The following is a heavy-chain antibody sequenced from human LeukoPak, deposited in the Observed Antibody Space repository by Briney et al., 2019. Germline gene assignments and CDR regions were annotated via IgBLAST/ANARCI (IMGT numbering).Heavy chain of an antibody. Sequence: GASVKVSCKASGYTFTDYYMHWVRQAPGQGLEWMGWINPNSGGTNYAQKFQGRVAMTRDPSITTAYVELSRLRFDDTAVYYCARAPAGGKLRFFDYWGQGTLVTVSS. D-gene: IGHD3-3*01. CDR3: ARAPAGGKLRFFDY. V-gene: IGHV1-2*02. CDR1: GYTFTDYY. J-gene: IGHJ4*02. CDR2: INPNSGGT.